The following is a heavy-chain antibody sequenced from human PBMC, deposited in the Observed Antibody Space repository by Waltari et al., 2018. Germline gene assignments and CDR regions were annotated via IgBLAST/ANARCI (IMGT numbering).Heavy chain of an antibody. D-gene: IGHD4-17*01. J-gene: IGHJ6*02. V-gene: IGHV3-48*03. CDR2: ISSSGSTI. CDR3: ARDDGNYEYYYYYGMDV. Sequence: EVQLVESGGGLVQPGGSLRLSCAASGFTFSSYEMNWVRQAPGKGLEWVSYISSSGSTIYYADSVKGRFTISRDNAKNSLYLQMNSLRAEDTAVYYCARDDGNYEYYYYYGMDVWGQGTTVTVSS. CDR1: GFTFSSYE.